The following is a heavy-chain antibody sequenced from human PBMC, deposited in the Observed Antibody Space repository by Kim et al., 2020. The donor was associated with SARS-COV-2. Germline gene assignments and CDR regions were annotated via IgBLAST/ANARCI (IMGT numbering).Heavy chain of an antibody. Sequence: GGSLRLSCAASGFTFSSYSMNWVRQAPGKGLEWVSYISSSSSTIYYADSVKGRFTISRDNAKNSLYLQMNSLRDEDTAVYYCARGHRYNWNDLRYYYYGMDVWGQGTTVTVSS. CDR1: GFTFSSYS. J-gene: IGHJ6*02. CDR3: ARGHRYNWNDLRYYYYGMDV. D-gene: IGHD1-20*01. V-gene: IGHV3-48*02. CDR2: ISSSSSTI.